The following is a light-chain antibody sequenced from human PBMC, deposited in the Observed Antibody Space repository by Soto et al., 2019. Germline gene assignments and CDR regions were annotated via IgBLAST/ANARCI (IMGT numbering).Light chain of an antibody. J-gene: IGKJ1*01. CDR1: QSVSSN. V-gene: IGKV3-15*01. CDR3: QQYNNWPPPWT. Sequence: EIVMTQSPATLSVSPGERATLSCRASQSVSSNLAWYQQKPGQAPRLLIYGASTRATGIPARFSGSGSGTEFTLTISSLQSEDFAVYYCQQYNNWPPPWTFGLGTKVEIK. CDR2: GAS.